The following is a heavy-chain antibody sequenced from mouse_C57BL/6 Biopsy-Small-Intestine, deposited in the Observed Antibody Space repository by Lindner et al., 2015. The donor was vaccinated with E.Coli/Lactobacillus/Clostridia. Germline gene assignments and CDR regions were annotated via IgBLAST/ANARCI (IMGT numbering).Heavy chain of an antibody. Sequence: SVKVSCKASGGTFNSAAISWVRQAPGQGLEWMGGIIPIFRSPHYAQKFEGRVTITADESARTVFMDLHGLTAEDTAVYFCATVATYCGDDCYSPFAYWGQGTQVTVSS. CDR3: ATVATYCGDDCYSPFAY. V-gene: IGHV1-81*01. CDR2: IIPIFRSP. CDR1: GGTFNSAA. J-gene: IGHJ3*01. D-gene: IGHD1-1*02.